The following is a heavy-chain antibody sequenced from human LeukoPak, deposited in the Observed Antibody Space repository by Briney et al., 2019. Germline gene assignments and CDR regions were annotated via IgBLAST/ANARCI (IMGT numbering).Heavy chain of an antibody. Sequence: GGSLRLPGAAPGFTFSGHYMSWIRQAPGKGLEWLSHIGISGETSYNADSVKGRFTISRDNGKSTLYLQMNSLRVEDTAVYYCTRYGDSANKVDFWGQGTLVTVSS. D-gene: IGHD7-27*01. CDR2: IGISGETS. CDR1: GFTFSGHY. CDR3: TRYGDSANKVDF. V-gene: IGHV3-11*01. J-gene: IGHJ4*02.